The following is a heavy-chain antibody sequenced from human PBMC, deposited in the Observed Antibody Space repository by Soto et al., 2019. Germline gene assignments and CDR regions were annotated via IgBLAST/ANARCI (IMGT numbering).Heavy chain of an antibody. D-gene: IGHD2-8*01. V-gene: IGHV1-46*01. CDR2: INPSGGST. CDR3: AREVVLMVYAGAFDI. Sequence: ASVKVSCKASGYTFTSYGISWVRQAPGQGLEWMGIINPSGGSTSYAQKFQGRVTMTRDTSTSTVYMELSSLRSEDTAVYYCAREVVLMVYAGAFDIWGQGTMVTVSS. J-gene: IGHJ3*02. CDR1: GYTFTSYG.